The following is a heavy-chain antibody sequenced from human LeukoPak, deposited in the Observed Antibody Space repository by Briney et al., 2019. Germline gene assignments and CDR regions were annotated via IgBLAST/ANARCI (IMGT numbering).Heavy chain of an antibody. V-gene: IGHV4-34*01. CDR1: GGSVTGYY. D-gene: IGHD3-9*01. CDR3: ARGNILTGYCFDF. Sequence: SETLSLTCAVYGGSVTGYYWSWIRQAPGRGLEWVGEIHYTGATSYNPSLKSRATISTDTSKNQFSLRLSSVTAADTAVYYCARGNILTGYCFDFWGQGALVTVSS. J-gene: IGHJ4*02. CDR2: IHYTGAT.